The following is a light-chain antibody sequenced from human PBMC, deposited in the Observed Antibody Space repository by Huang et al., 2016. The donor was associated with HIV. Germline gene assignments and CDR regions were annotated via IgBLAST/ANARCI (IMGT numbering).Light chain of an antibody. CDR3: QQRSNHFT. CDR2: DAS. Sequence: EIVLTQSPATLSLSPGERATLSCRASQSLNTYLAWYQHKPGQAPRPLIYDASYMATGIPCRCSGSEYWTYLTRTISSQGPEDVAVYNCQQRSNHFTFGPGTKVEIK. J-gene: IGKJ3*01. V-gene: IGKV3-11*01. CDR1: QSLNTY.